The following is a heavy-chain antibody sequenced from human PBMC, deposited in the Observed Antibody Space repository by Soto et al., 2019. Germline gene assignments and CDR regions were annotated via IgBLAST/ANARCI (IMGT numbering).Heavy chain of an antibody. CDR2: FDPEDGET. CDR3: ATKSRYNWNDEAPYYFDY. CDR1: GYTLTELS. J-gene: IGHJ4*02. Sequence: ASVKVSCKVSGYTLTELSMHWVRQAPGKGLEWMGGFDPEDGETIYAQKFQGRVTMTEDTSTDTAYMELSSLRSGDTAVYYCATKSRYNWNDEAPYYFDYWGQGTLVTVSS. D-gene: IGHD1-1*01. V-gene: IGHV1-24*01.